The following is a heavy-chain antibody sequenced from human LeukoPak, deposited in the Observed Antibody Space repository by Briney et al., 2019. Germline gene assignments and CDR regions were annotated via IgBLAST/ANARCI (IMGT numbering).Heavy chain of an antibody. CDR3: TTDLTWLFNFAY. J-gene: IGHJ4*02. CDR1: GFSFSDAW. Sequence: GGSLRLSCAASGFSFSDAWMTWVRQAPGRGLEWLGRIKGASDGGTTDLAAPVKGRFTMSRDDSKNTVYLQMDRLQTEDTAVYYCTTDLTWLFNFAYWGQGTLVTVSS. V-gene: IGHV3-15*01. CDR2: IKGASDGGTT. D-gene: IGHD3-9*01.